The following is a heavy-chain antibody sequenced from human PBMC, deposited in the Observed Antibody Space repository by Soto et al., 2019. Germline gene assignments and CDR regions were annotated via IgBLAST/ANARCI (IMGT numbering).Heavy chain of an antibody. D-gene: IGHD2-21*02. CDR3: TRADSDVVILPDVRPLFDL. CDR1: GYDFFKYN. Sequence: QAQLVQSGAEVKKPGASVKVSRKTSGYDFFKYNMHWVRQAPGQGLEWMGVINPNGGYTRHAQKFQGRVIMTRDTSSKIVYMELSGLTSEDTAMYYCTRADSDVVILPDVRPLFDLWGQGALVTVSS. CDR2: INPNGGYT. V-gene: IGHV1-46*01. J-gene: IGHJ4*02.